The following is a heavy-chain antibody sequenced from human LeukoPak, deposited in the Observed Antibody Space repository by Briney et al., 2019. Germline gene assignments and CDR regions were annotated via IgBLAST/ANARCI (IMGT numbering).Heavy chain of an antibody. CDR3: ARSGRDGYNPHFDF. CDR2: TNTSGST. Sequence: PSETLSLTCTVSGGSVSDYYWSWIRQPAGKGLQWIGRTNTSGSTNYNPSLKSRVTMSEDMSRNQFFLKVSSVTAADTAVYYCARSGRDGYNPHFDFWGQGTLVTVSS. D-gene: IGHD5-24*01. CDR1: GGSVSDYY. J-gene: IGHJ4*02. V-gene: IGHV4-4*07.